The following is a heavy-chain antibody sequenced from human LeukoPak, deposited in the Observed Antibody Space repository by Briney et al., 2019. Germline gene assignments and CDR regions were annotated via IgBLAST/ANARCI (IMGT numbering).Heavy chain of an antibody. J-gene: IGHJ4*02. D-gene: IGHD2-15*01. CDR1: GYTFTGYY. Sequence: ASVKVSCKASGYTFTGYYMHWVRQAPGQGLEWKGWTNPNSGGTNYAPKFEGRVTMTRDTSISTAYKDLSRLISDYYAVYYCGKEDAYCGGGSCLGDYWGQGTLVTVAS. CDR3: GKEDAYCGGGSCLGDY. V-gene: IGHV1-2*02. CDR2: TNPNSGGT.